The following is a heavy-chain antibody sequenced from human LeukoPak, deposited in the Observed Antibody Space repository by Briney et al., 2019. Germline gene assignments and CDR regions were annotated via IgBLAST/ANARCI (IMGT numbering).Heavy chain of an antibody. V-gene: IGHV4-4*07. D-gene: IGHD2-21*02. CDR3: ARTDSDSSPNAFDI. CDR1: GGSISNYY. CDR2: FFTSGGT. J-gene: IGHJ3*02. Sequence: SETLSLTCTVSGGSISNYYWSWLRQPAERGLEWIGRFFTSGGTNYNPSLKSRVTFSVDHSKNQFSLRLTSVTSADTAVYYCARTDSDSSPNAFDIWGQGTVVTVSS.